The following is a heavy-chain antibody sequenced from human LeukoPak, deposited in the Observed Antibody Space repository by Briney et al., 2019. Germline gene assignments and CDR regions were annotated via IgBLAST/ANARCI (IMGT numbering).Heavy chain of an antibody. Sequence: GGSLRLSCAGSGLILRTYAMDWVRQAPRKGLEWVSVISNSGATTYYSDSVKGRFTISRDNSKDILYLQMNSLRVEDTAIYYCPKEPLFCGRDCYSLFESWDQGTLVTVSS. D-gene: IGHD2-21*01. CDR2: ISNSGATT. J-gene: IGHJ1*01. CDR3: PKEPLFCGRDCYSLFES. CDR1: GLILRTYA. V-gene: IGHV3-23*01.